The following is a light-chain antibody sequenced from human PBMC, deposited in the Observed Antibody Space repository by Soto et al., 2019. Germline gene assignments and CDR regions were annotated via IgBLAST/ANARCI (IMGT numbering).Light chain of an antibody. CDR3: SAYTTTSTLV. V-gene: IGLV2-14*01. CDR1: SSDVGGYDY. Sequence: QSALTQPASVSGSPGQPVTISCTGTSSDVGGYDYVSWYQQHPGTAPKLMLYEVNNRPSGVSNRFSGSKSGNTASLIISGFQTEDEADYYCSAYTTTSTLVFGTGTKVTVL. J-gene: IGLJ1*01. CDR2: EVN.